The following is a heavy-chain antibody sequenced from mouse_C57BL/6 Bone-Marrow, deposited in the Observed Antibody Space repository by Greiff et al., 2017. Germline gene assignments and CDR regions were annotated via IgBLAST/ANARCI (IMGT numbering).Heavy chain of an antibody. CDR2: ISRGGDYI. CDR3: TRERDYGSSPYYFDY. V-gene: IGHV5-9-1*02. Sequence: EVKLVESGEGLVKPGGSLKLSCAASGFTFSSYAMSWVRQTPEKRLEWVAYISRGGDYIYYADTVKGRFTISRDNARNTLYLQLSSLKSEDTAMYYCTRERDYGSSPYYFDYWGQGTTLTVSS. J-gene: IGHJ2*01. D-gene: IGHD1-1*01. CDR1: GFTFSSYA.